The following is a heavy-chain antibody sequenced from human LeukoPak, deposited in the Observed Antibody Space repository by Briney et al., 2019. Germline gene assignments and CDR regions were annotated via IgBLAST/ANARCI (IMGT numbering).Heavy chain of an antibody. CDR3: ARDLGSGWYYFDS. CDR1: GYTFTSYY. D-gene: IGHD6-19*01. J-gene: IGHJ4*02. CDR2: INPSGGST. Sequence: ASVKVSCKASGYTFTSYYIHWVRHAPGQGLEWMGIINPSGGSTSYAQKFQGRVTMTRDMSTSTVYMELSSLRSEDTAVYYCARDLGSGWYYFDSWGQGTLVTVSS. V-gene: IGHV1-46*01.